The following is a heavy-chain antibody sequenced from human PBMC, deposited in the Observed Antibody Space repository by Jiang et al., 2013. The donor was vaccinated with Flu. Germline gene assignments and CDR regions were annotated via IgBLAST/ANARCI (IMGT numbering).Heavy chain of an antibody. CDR1: EFTFSSYA. CDR3: ARESGDFQIQFDC. J-gene: IGHJ4*02. D-gene: IGHD2-21*02. CDR2: ISYDGNNK. V-gene: IGHV3-30-3*01. Sequence: RLSCAASEFTFSSYAMHWVRQAPGEGLEWVAAISYDGNNKYYADSVKGRFTISRDNSKNTLYLQMNNLRVEDTALYYCARESGDFQIQFDCWGQGTLVTVSS.